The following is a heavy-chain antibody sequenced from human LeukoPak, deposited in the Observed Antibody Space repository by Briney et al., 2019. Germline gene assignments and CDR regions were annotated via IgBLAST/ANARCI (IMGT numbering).Heavy chain of an antibody. D-gene: IGHD2-21*02. Sequence: ASVKVSCKASGYTFTDYYMHWVQRAPGKGLEWMGRVDPEDGETIYAEKFQGRVTITADTSTDTAYMELSSLRSEDTAVYYCATVPHCGGDCYSEGYWGQGTLVTVSS. CDR2: VDPEDGET. J-gene: IGHJ4*02. CDR1: GYTFTDYY. CDR3: ATVPHCGGDCYSEGY. V-gene: IGHV1-69-2*01.